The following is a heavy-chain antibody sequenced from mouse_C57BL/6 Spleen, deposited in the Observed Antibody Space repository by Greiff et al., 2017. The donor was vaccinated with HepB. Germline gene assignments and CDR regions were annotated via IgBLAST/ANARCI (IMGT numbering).Heavy chain of an antibody. D-gene: IGHD2-3*01. CDR3: ALYDGYYEGVGY. V-gene: IGHV1-52*01. CDR1: GYTFTSYW. CDR2: IDPSDSET. Sequence: VQLQQSGAELVRPGSSVKLSCKASGYTFTSYWMHWVKQRPIQGLEWIGNIDPSDSETHYNQKFKDKATLTVDKSSSTAYMQLSSLTSEDSAVYYCALYDGYYEGVGYWGQGTTLTVSS. J-gene: IGHJ2*01.